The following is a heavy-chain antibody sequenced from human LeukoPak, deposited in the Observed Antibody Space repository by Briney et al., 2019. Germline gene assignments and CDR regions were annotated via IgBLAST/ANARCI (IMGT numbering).Heavy chain of an antibody. CDR1: GFTFSSYS. J-gene: IGHJ4*02. CDR3: ATAAPFDY. D-gene: IGHD6-13*01. V-gene: IGHV3-21*01. CDR2: ISSGSSYI. Sequence: GGSLRLSCAASGFTFSSYSMNWVRQAPGKGLEWVSSISSGSSYIYYADSVKGRFTISRDNAKNSLYLQMNSLRAEDTAVYYCATAAPFDYWGQGTLVTVSS.